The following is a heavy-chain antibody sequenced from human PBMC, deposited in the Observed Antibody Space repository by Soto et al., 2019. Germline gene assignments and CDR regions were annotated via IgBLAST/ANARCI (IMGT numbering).Heavy chain of an antibody. CDR1: GGTFSSYA. D-gene: IGHD2-2*01. J-gene: IGHJ6*02. CDR3: ATNVKEVPAAIYYYYGMDV. V-gene: IGHV1-69*01. Sequence: QVQLVQSGAEVKKPGSSVKVSCKASGGTFSSYAISWVRQAPGQGLEWMGGIIPIFGTANYAQKFQGRVTITADESMSTAYMELSSLRSEDTAVYYCATNVKEVPAAIYYYYGMDVWGQGTTVTVSS. CDR2: IIPIFGTA.